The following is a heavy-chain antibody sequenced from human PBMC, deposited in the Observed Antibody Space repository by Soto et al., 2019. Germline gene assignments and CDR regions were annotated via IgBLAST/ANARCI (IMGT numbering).Heavy chain of an antibody. CDR1: GFTFSSYS. CDR2: ISSSSSYI. D-gene: IGHD3-22*01. V-gene: IGHV3-21*01. J-gene: IGHJ4*02. CDR3: ARGCDYDSSGYVDY. Sequence: EVQLVESGGGLVKPGGSLRLSCAASGFTFSSYSMNWVRQAPGKGLEWVSSISSSSSYIYYADSVKGRFTISRDNAKNSLYLQMNSLGAEDTAVYYCARGCDYDSSGYVDYWGQGTLVTVSS.